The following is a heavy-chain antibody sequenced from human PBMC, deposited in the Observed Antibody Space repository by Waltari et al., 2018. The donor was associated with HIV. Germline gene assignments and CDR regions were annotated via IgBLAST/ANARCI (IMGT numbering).Heavy chain of an antibody. V-gene: IGHV4-61*02. CDR1: GGSVSGGNSH. CDR3: ARDQLRSSGWYGLDY. J-gene: IGHJ4*02. D-gene: IGHD6-19*01. Sequence: QVQLQESGPGPVKPSQTLSLSCTVSGGSVSGGNSHWSWIRQPAGKGLEWIGRIYPSGSTDYNPSLKSRVTISVDTSKNQFSLKLTSVTAADTAVYYCARDQLRSSGWYGLDYWGQGTLVTVSS. CDR2: IYPSGST.